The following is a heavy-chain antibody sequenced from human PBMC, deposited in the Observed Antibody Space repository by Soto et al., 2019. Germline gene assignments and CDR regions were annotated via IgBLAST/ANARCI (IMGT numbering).Heavy chain of an antibody. Sequence: PSETLSLTCTVSGGSISSCGYYWSWIRQHPGKGLEWIGYIYYSGSTYYNPSLKSRVTISVDTSKNQFSLKLSSVTAADTAVYYCARDYSRTNSPPYYYYGMDVWGQGTTVTVSS. J-gene: IGHJ6*02. CDR3: ARDYSRTNSPPYYYYGMDV. D-gene: IGHD2-15*01. CDR1: GGSISSCGYY. V-gene: IGHV4-31*03. CDR2: IYYSGST.